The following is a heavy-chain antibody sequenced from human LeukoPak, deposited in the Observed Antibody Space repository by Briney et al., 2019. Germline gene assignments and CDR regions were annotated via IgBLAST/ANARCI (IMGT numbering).Heavy chain of an antibody. CDR3: GSGQWLVGVFY. CDR1: GHTFTGYY. CDR2: INPNSGVT. V-gene: IGHV1-2*02. J-gene: IGHJ4*02. D-gene: IGHD6-19*01. Sequence: ASVKVSCKASGHTFTGYYMHWVRQAPGQGLERLGWINPNSGVTNYAQKFQGRITMTRDTSITTVYMELSSLTSDDTAVYYCGSGQWLVGVFYWGQGTLVTVSS.